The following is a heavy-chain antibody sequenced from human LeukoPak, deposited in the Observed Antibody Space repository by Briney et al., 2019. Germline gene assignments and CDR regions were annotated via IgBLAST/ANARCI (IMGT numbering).Heavy chain of an antibody. CDR3: AKVHCSTTICPNRFYFDY. Sequence: GGSLRLSCAASGFTFSSYAMSWVRQAPGKGLEWVSAISGSGDDTYYADSVKGRFIISRDNSKNTLCLQMNSLRAEDTALYYCAKVHCSTTICPNRFYFDYWGQGTLVTVSS. CDR1: GFTFSSYA. D-gene: IGHD2-2*01. J-gene: IGHJ4*02. V-gene: IGHV3-23*01. CDR2: ISGSGDDT.